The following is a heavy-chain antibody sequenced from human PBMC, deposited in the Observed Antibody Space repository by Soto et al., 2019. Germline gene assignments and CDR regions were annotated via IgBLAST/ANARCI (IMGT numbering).Heavy chain of an antibody. CDR1: GYTFTSYA. CDR3: ARDRGCSGGSCPPGGY. Sequence: QVQLVQSGAEEKKPGASVKVSCKASGYTFTSYAMHWVRQAPGQRLEWMGWINAGNGNTKYSQKFQGRVTITRDTSASTAYMELGSLRSEDTAVYYCARDRGCSGGSCPPGGYWGQGTLVTVSS. D-gene: IGHD2-15*01. J-gene: IGHJ4*02. V-gene: IGHV1-3*05. CDR2: INAGNGNT.